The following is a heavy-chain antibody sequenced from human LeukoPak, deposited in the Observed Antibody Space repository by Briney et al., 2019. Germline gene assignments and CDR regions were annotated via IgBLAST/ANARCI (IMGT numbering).Heavy chain of an antibody. Sequence: GRSLRLSCAASGFTFSSYAMHWVRQAPGKGLEWVAVISYDGSNKYYADSVKGRFTISRDNSKNTLYLQMNSLRAEDSAVYYCAKNYGSGSSVKYYYYMDVWGKGTTVTVSS. D-gene: IGHD3-10*01. CDR3: AKNYGSGSSVKYYYYMDV. CDR2: ISYDGSNK. CDR1: GFTFSSYA. J-gene: IGHJ6*03. V-gene: IGHV3-30*04.